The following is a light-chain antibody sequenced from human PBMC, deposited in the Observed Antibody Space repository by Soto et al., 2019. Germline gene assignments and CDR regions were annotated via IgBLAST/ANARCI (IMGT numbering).Light chain of an antibody. J-gene: IGKJ1*01. CDR1: QSVNNF. V-gene: IGKV3-11*01. CDR3: QQRRNWPPT. CDR2: EAS. Sequence: EIVLTPSPATLSLSPVERATLSCRASQSVNNFLAWYQQRPGQAPRLLMYEASNRATGVPARFSGSGSGTDFTLTISSLEPEDFAIYYCQQRRNWPPTFGQGTKVDIK.